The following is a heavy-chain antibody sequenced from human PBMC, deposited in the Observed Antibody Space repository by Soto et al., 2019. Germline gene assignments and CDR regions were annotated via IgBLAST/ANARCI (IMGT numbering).Heavy chain of an antibody. Sequence: QVQLVEAVGGVVQSGRSLRLSCAASGFSFSFYVMHWVRQAPGKGLEWVAVISYDGSNKNYADSVKGRFTISRDNPKNTLYLQMTSLRPEDTAVYYCAKDKASTGTEYFQDWGQGTLVTDSS. V-gene: IGHV3-30*18. CDR3: AKDKASTGTEYFQD. CDR1: GFSFSFYV. J-gene: IGHJ1*01. CDR2: ISYDGSNK. D-gene: IGHD1-1*01.